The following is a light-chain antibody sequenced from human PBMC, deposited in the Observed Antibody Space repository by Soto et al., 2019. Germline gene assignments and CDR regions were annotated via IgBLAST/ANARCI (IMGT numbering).Light chain of an antibody. CDR2: EVN. CDR3: CSYAGSSTYV. Sequence: LTQPASLSGSPGQSITISCTGTSSDIGAYDYVSWFQQHPGKAPKLMISEVNNRPSGVSNRFSGSKSGNTASLTISGLQAEDEADYYCCSYAGSSTYVFGTGTKVTV. V-gene: IGLV2-23*02. J-gene: IGLJ1*01. CDR1: SSDIGAYDY.